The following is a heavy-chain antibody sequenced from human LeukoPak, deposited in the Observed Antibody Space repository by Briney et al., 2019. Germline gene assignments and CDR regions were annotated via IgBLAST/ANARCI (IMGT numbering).Heavy chain of an antibody. D-gene: IGHD3-10*01. CDR1: GFTFSSYA. CDR2: ISYDGSNK. Sequence: PGGSLRLSCAASGFTFSSYAMHWVRQAPGKGLEWVAVISYDGSNKYYADSVKGRFTISRDNSKNTLYLQMNSLRAEDTAVYYCAKDSGPYYYGSGDAFDIWGQGTMVTVSS. J-gene: IGHJ3*02. CDR3: AKDSGPYYYGSGDAFDI. V-gene: IGHV3-30*04.